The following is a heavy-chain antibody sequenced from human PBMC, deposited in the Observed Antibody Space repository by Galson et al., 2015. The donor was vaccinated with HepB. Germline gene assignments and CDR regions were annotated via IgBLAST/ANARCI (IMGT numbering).Heavy chain of an antibody. CDR1: GYTFTSYY. CDR2: INPSGGST. D-gene: IGHD6-19*01. CDR3: AREGTIGVAEFYYYYGMDV. Sequence: SVKVSCKASGYTFTSYYMHWVRQAPGQGLEWMGIINPSGGSTSYAQKLQGRVTMTRDTSTSTVYMELSSLRSEDTAVYYCAREGTIGVAEFYYYYGMDVWGQGTTVTVSS. J-gene: IGHJ6*02. V-gene: IGHV1-46*04.